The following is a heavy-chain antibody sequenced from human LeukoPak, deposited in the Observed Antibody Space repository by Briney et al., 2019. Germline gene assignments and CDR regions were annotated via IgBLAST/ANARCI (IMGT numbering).Heavy chain of an antibody. Sequence: GGCLRLSCAVSGFTFSNYAMNWVRQAPGKGLEWVAFIRYDGDNKFYGDSVTGCFAIPRDNPKRTIYLQMNSERVEDTAMYYCASLSPMTTAPPDVWGHGTMVTVSS. CDR1: GFTFSNYA. CDR2: IRYDGDNK. J-gene: IGHJ6*02. D-gene: IGHD4-11*01. V-gene: IGHV3-30*09. CDR3: ASLSPMTTAPPDV.